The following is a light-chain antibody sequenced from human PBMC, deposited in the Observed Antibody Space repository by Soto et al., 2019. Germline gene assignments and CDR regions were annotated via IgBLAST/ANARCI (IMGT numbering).Light chain of an antibody. V-gene: IGLV2-23*01. CDR3: CSYAGSSFYV. CDR1: SSDVGSYNL. J-gene: IGLJ1*01. Sequence: QSVLTQPASVSGSPGQSITISCTGTSSDVGSYNLVSWYQQHPGKAPKLMIYEGTKRPSGVSNRFSGSKSGNTASLTISGLQAEDEADYYCCSYAGSSFYVFGTATKVTVL. CDR2: EGT.